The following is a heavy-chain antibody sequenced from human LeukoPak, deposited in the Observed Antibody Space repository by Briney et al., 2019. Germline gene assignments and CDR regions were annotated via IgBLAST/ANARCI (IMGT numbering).Heavy chain of an antibody. CDR3: ASHMAVAGTRGFDY. CDR1: GGSIYSSNW. Sequence: SETLSLTCAVSGGSIYSSNWWRRVRQPPGKGLEWIGEASQSERTNYNPSLKSRVTISVGKSKNQFSLNLSSATAADTAVYYGASHMAVAGTRGFDYWGQGTLVTVSS. CDR2: ASQSERT. J-gene: IGHJ4*02. D-gene: IGHD6-19*01. V-gene: IGHV4-4*02.